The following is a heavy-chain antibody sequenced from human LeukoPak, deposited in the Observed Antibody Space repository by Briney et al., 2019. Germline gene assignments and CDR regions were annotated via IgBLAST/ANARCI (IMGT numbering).Heavy chain of an antibody. CDR2: IYYSGST. V-gene: IGHV4-59*11. CDR1: GGSISSHY. Sequence: PSETLSLTCTVSGGSISSHYWSWIRQPPGKGLEWIGYIYYSGSTNYNPSLKSRVTISVDTSKNQFSLKLSSVTAADTAVYYCAGSSSTVDWFDPWGQGTLVTVSS. D-gene: IGHD2-2*01. CDR3: AGSSSTVDWFDP. J-gene: IGHJ5*02.